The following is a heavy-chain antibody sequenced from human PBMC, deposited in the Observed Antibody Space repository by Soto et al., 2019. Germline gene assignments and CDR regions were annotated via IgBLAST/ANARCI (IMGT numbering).Heavy chain of an antibody. CDR3: AREKFPWFGDQWGATVVQGVGPYFDY. CDR1: GGSISSGGYY. D-gene: IGHD3-10*01. CDR2: IYYSGST. V-gene: IGHV4-31*03. J-gene: IGHJ4*02. Sequence: QVQLQESGPGLVKPSQTLSLTCTVSGGSISSGGYYWSWIRQHPGKGLEWIGHIYYSGSTYYNPSLKSRVTISVDTSKNQFSLKLSSVTAADTAVYYCAREKFPWFGDQWGATVVQGVGPYFDYWGQGTLVTVSS.